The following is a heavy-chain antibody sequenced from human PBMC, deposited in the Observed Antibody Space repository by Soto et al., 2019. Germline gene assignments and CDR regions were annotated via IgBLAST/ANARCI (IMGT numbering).Heavy chain of an antibody. CDR3: AREKTSYGMDV. CDR1: GYTFTSYD. Sequence: QVQLVQSGAEVKKPGASVKVSCKASGYTFTSYDINWVRQATGQGLEWRGWMNPNSGNTGSGQKFQGRATMTRNTSISTAYLELSSLRSEDTAVYYCAREKTSYGMDVWGQGTTVTVSS. CDR2: MNPNSGNT. V-gene: IGHV1-8*01. J-gene: IGHJ6*02.